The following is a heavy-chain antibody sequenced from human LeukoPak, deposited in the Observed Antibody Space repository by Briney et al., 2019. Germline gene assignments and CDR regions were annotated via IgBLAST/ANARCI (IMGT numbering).Heavy chain of an antibody. V-gene: IGHV4-34*01. Sequence: PSETLSLTCAVYGGSLSGYYWSWIRQPPGKGLEWNGEITHSGSTNYNPSLKSRVPISVDTSKNQFSLKLSSVTAADTAVYYCAREDHYYGSGSYSWFDPWGQGTLVTVSS. J-gene: IGHJ5*02. CDR1: GGSLSGYY. CDR3: AREDHYYGSGSYSWFDP. D-gene: IGHD3-10*01. CDR2: ITHSGST.